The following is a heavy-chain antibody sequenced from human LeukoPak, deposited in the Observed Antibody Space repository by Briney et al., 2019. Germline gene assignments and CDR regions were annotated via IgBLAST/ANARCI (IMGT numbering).Heavy chain of an antibody. CDR2: ISSSSSTI. Sequence: GGSLRLSCAASGFAFSSYSMNWARQAPGKGLEWVSYISSSSSTIQYADSVKGRFTISRDNSKNTLYLQMNSLRAEDTAVYYCAREGGAFDIWGQGTMVTVSS. J-gene: IGHJ3*02. CDR3: AREGGAFDI. D-gene: IGHD2-15*01. V-gene: IGHV3-48*01. CDR1: GFAFSSYS.